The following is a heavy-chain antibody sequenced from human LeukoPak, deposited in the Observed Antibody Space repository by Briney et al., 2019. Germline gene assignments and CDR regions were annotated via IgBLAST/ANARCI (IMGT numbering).Heavy chain of an antibody. CDR2: IYTSGST. CDR1: GGSISSGSYY. Sequence: SETLSLTCTVSGGSISSGSYYWSWIRQPAGKGLEWIGRIYTSGSTNYNPSLKSRVTISVDTSKNQFSLKLSSVTAADTAVYYCAREYGSTSHYNLRYFDYWGQGALVTVSS. D-gene: IGHD3-10*01. CDR3: AREYGSTSHYNLRYFDY. V-gene: IGHV4-61*02. J-gene: IGHJ4*02.